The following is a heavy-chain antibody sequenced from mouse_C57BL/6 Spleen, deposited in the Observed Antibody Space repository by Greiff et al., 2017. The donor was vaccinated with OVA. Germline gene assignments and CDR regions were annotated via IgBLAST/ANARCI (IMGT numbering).Heavy chain of an antibody. V-gene: IGHV6-6*01. CDR1: GFTFSDAW. CDR3: AEGSDYVGYAMDY. Sequence: EVQRVESGGGLVQPGGSMKLSCAASGFTFSDAWMDWVRQSPEKGLEWVAEIRNKANNHANYYAVSVKGRITISSDDSKSSVYLQMNSLRAEDTGIYYSAEGSDYVGYAMDYWGQGTSVTVSS. CDR2: IRNKANNHAN. D-gene: IGHD2-13*01. J-gene: IGHJ4*01.